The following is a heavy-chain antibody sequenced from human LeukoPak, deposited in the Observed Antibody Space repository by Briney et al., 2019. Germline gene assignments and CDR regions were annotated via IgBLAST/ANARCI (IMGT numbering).Heavy chain of an antibody. Sequence: SETLSLTCTVSGGSISSYYWSWTRQPPGKGLEWIGYIYYSGSTNYNPSLKSRVTISVDTSKNQFSLKLSSVTAADTAVYHCARGGLAYCGGDCPSDAFDIWGQGTMVTVSS. CDR3: ARGGLAYCGGDCPSDAFDI. D-gene: IGHD2-21*02. V-gene: IGHV4-59*01. CDR1: GGSISSYY. CDR2: IYYSGST. J-gene: IGHJ3*02.